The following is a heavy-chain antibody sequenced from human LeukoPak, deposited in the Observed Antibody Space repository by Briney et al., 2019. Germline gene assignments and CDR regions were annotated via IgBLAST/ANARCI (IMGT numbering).Heavy chain of an antibody. CDR1: GFTFSSYG. V-gene: IGHV3-30*18. J-gene: IGHJ4*02. CDR2: ISYDGSNK. Sequence: PGGSLRLSCAASGFTFSSYGMHWVRQAPGKGLEWVAVISYDGSNKYYADSVKGRFTISRDNSKNTLYLQMNSLRAEDTAVYYCAKSGYSAYAATHFDYWGQGTLVTVSS. D-gene: IGHD5-12*01. CDR3: AKSGYSAYAATHFDY.